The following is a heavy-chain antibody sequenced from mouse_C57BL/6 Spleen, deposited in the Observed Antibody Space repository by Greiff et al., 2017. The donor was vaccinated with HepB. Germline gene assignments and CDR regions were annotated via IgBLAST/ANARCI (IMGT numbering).Heavy chain of an antibody. CDR2: INPNTGGT. J-gene: IGHJ3*01. CDR1: GYTFTDYY. CDR3: AYGCDGAY. V-gene: IGHV1-26*01. D-gene: IGHD2-2*01. Sequence: EVQLQQSGPELVKPGASVKISCKASGYTFTDYYMNWVKQSHGKSLEWIGDINPNTGGTSYNKKFKGKATLTVDKSSSTAYMELRSLTSEDYAVYCGAYGCDGAYWGQGTLVTVSA.